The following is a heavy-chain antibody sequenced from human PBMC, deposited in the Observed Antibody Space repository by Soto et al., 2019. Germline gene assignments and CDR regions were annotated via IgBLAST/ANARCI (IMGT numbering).Heavy chain of an antibody. CDR3: ASQTGTTGNYYYGMDV. Sequence: ASVKVSCKASGYTFTGYAMHWVRQAPGQRLEWMGGINASNGNTNYSQKFQGRVTITTDESTSTAYMELSSLRSEDTAVYYCASQTGTTGNYYYGMDVWGQGTTVTVSS. CDR1: GYTFTGYA. D-gene: IGHD1-1*01. CDR2: INASNGNT. V-gene: IGHV1-3*01. J-gene: IGHJ6*02.